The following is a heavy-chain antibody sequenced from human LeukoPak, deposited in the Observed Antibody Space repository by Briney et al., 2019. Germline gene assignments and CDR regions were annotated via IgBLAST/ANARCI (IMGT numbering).Heavy chain of an antibody. Sequence: PSETLSLTCTVSGYSISSGYYWGWIRQPPGKGLEWIGSIYHSGSTYYNPSLKSRVTISVDTSKNQFSLKLSSVTAADTAVYYCARAGVVVITMPTNYYFDYWGQGTLVTVSP. CDR3: ARAGVVVITMPTNYYFDY. V-gene: IGHV4-38-2*02. CDR1: GYSISSGYY. J-gene: IGHJ4*02. D-gene: IGHD3-22*01. CDR2: IYHSGST.